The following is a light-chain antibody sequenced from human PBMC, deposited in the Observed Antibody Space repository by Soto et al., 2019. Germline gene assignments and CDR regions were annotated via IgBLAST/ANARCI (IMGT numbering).Light chain of an antibody. Sequence: DVQMTQSPSSLFASVGDRVTVTCQASQDSTNCLNWYQQKPGKAPKLLIYAASNLQAGVPSRFSGSGSGTDFTISISSLEPEDIAIYFCQQYDSLPLTFGGGTKVEIK. J-gene: IGKJ4*01. CDR2: AAS. CDR3: QQYDSLPLT. CDR1: QDSTNC. V-gene: IGKV1-33*01.